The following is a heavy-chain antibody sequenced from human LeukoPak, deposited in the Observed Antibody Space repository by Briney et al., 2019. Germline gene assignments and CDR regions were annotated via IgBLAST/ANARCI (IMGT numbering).Heavy chain of an antibody. Sequence: GGSLRLSCAASGFTFSDYYMSWIRQAPGKGLEWVSSISSSSSYIHYADSVKGRFTISRDNAKNPLYVQMNSLRAEDTAVYYCARDRYGDPTSPYYFDYWGQGTLVTVSS. V-gene: IGHV3-11*06. D-gene: IGHD4-17*01. CDR3: ARDRYGDPTSPYYFDY. CDR2: ISSSSSYI. J-gene: IGHJ4*02. CDR1: GFTFSDYY.